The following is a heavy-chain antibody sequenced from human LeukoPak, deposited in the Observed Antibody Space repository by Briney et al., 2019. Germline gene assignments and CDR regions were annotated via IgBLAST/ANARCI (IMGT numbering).Heavy chain of an antibody. CDR3: AKLPARVTTSFDY. Sequence: GGSLRLSCAASGFXVSSNYISWVRQAPGKGLEWVSAISGSGGSTYYADSVKGRFTISRDNSKNTLYLQMNSLRAEDTAVYYCAKLPARVTTSFDYWGQGTLVTVSS. J-gene: IGHJ4*02. D-gene: IGHD4-17*01. CDR1: GFXVSSNY. CDR2: ISGSGGST. V-gene: IGHV3-23*01.